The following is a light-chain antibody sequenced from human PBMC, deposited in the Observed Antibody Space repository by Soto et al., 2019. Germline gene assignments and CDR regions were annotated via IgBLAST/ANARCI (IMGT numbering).Light chain of an antibody. Sequence: EIVLTQSPVTLSLSPGERATLSCRASQSVRNSYLAWYQQKPGQAPRLIIGGASSRATGIPDRFSGSGSGTEFTLTISRLEAEDFAVYSCQQYGSTPPTFGQGTKVEIK. CDR2: GAS. CDR3: QQYGSTPPT. J-gene: IGKJ1*01. CDR1: QSVRNSY. V-gene: IGKV3-20*01.